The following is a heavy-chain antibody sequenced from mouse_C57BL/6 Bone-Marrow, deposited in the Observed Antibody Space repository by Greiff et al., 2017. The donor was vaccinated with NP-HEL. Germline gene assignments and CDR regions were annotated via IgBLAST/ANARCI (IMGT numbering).Heavy chain of an antibody. CDR2: IWTGGGT. D-gene: IGHD1-1*01. Sequence: QVQLKESGPGLVAPSQSLSITCTVSGFSLTSYAISWVRQPPGKGLEWLGVIWTGGGTNYNSALKSRLSISTDNSKSQVFLKMNSLQTDDTAMYYCARHPLYYGSSYEYFDYWGQGTTLTVSS. CDR3: ARHPLYYGSSYEYFDY. CDR1: GFSLTSYA. J-gene: IGHJ2*01. V-gene: IGHV2-9-1*01.